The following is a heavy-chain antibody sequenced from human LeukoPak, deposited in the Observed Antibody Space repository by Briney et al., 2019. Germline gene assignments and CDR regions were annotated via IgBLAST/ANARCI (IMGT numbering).Heavy chain of an antibody. D-gene: IGHD3-10*01. J-gene: IGHJ4*02. Sequence: VASVKVSCKASGYTFTNYAISWVRQAPGQGLEWMGWISAYNRNTKYTQKFQGRVTMTRNTSISTAYMELSSLRSEDTAVYYCARGLFTMVRERDYWAREPWSPSPQ. CDR3: ARGLFTMVRERDY. CDR1: GYTFTNYA. CDR2: ISAYNRNT. V-gene: IGHV1-18*01.